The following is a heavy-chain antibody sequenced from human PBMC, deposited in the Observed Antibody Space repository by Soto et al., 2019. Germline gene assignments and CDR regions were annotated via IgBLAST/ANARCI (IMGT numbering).Heavy chain of an antibody. D-gene: IGHD3-10*01. V-gene: IGHV3-23*01. Sequence: EVQLLESGGGLVQPGGSLRLSCAASGFTFSSCAMSWVRQAPGKGLEWVSGVGGGGDDTYHADSVKGRFTISRDNSKNTLYLEMNGLRAEDTAVYYCAKESYNRRMDFDYWGQGILVTVSS. CDR3: AKESYNRRMDFDY. CDR2: VGGGGDDT. CDR1: GFTFSSCA. J-gene: IGHJ4*02.